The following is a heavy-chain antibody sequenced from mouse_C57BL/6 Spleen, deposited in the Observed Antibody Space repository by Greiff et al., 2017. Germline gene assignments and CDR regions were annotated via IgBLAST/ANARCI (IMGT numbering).Heavy chain of an antibody. CDR3: TRSGDYLYAMDY. CDR1: GYSFTGYY. J-gene: IGHJ4*01. Sequence: VQLQQSGPELVKPGASVKISCKASGYSFTGYYMNWVKQSPEKSLEWIGEINPSTGGTTYNQKFKAKATLTVDKSSSTAYMQLKSMSSEDSAVYYCTRSGDYLYAMDYWGKGTSVTVSS. D-gene: IGHD2-4*01. CDR2: INPSTGGT. V-gene: IGHV1-42*01.